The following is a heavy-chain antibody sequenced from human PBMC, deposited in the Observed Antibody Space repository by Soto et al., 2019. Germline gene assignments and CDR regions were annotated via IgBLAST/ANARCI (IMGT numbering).Heavy chain of an antibody. D-gene: IGHD5-12*01. CDR2: IYYSGST. CDR1: GGSISSGDYY. Sequence: SETLSLTCTVSGGSISSGDYYWSWIRQPPGKGLEWIGYIYYSGSTYYSPSLKSRVTISVDTSKNQFSLKLSSVTAADTAVYYCARYRRDGYNAFDYWGQGTLVTVSS. V-gene: IGHV4-30-4*01. J-gene: IGHJ4*02. CDR3: ARYRRDGYNAFDY.